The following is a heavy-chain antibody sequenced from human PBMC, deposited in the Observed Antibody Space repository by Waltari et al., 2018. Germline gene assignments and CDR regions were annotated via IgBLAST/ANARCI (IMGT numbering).Heavy chain of an antibody. D-gene: IGHD6-19*01. J-gene: IGHJ4*02. CDR2: IKEEGRGK. V-gene: IGHV3-7*01. CDR1: GFTLSSFW. Sequence: EVQLVESGGGLVQPGGSLRLSCAASGFTLSSFWMNWVRQTPGKGRGWVAGIKEEGRGKYYADSVKGRFTISRDNAKNSLYLQMNSLRAEDTAVYYCATSGWYCVDYWGQGTLVTVSS. CDR3: ATSGWYCVDY.